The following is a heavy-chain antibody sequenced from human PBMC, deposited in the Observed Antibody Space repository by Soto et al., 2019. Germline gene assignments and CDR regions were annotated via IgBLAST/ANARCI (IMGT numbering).Heavy chain of an antibody. Sequence: GGSLRLSCAASGFTFSSYWMSWVRQAPGKGLEWVANIKQDGSEKYYVDSVKGRFTISRDNAKNSLYLQMNSLRAEDTAVYYCARGAGGVVLLWFGPPNIWGQGTMVTVSS. CDR1: GFTFSSYW. D-gene: IGHD3-10*01. CDR3: ARGAGGVVLLWFGPPNI. J-gene: IGHJ3*02. CDR2: IKQDGSEK. V-gene: IGHV3-7*05.